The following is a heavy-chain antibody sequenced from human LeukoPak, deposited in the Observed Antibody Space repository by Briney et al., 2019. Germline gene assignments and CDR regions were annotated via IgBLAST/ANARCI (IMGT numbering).Heavy chain of an antibody. CDR2: INPNSGGT. J-gene: IGHJ6*02. CDR1: GYTFTGYY. D-gene: IGHD2-2*02. V-gene: IGHV1-2*02. CDR3: ARGSHCSSTSCYRSHYYYGMDV. Sequence: ASVKVSCKASGYTFTGYYMHWVRQAPGQGLEWMGWINPNSGGTNYAQKFQGRVTMTRDTSISTAYMELSGLRSDDTAVYYCARGSHCSSTSCYRSHYYYGMDVWGQGTTVTVSS.